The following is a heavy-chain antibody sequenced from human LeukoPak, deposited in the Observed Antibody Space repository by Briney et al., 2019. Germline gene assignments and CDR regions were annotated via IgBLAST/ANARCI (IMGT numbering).Heavy chain of an antibody. D-gene: IGHD2-15*01. CDR1: GGTFSSYA. J-gene: IGHJ5*02. V-gene: IGHV1-69*04. Sequence: SVKVSSKTSGGTFSSYALSWVRQAPRQELEWMGRIIPIFGIANYAQKFQGRVTITADKSTSTAYMELSSLRSDDTAVYYCARDGIAVERSDPVTGWFDPWGQGTLVTVSS. CDR2: IIPIFGIA. CDR3: ARDGIAVERSDPVTGWFDP.